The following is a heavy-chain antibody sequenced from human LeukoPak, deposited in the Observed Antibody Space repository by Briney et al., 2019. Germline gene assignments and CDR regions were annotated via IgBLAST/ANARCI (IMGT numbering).Heavy chain of an antibody. J-gene: IGHJ5*02. D-gene: IGHD3-10*01. Sequence: SVKVSCRASGGAFSSYAISWVRQAPGQGLEWMGGIIPIFGTANYAQKFQGRVTITADKSTSTAYMELSSLRSEDTAVYYCARPGGVWFGESWDNWFDPWGQGTLVTVSS. V-gene: IGHV1-69*06. CDR2: IIPIFGTA. CDR3: ARPGGVWFGESWDNWFDP. CDR1: GGAFSSYA.